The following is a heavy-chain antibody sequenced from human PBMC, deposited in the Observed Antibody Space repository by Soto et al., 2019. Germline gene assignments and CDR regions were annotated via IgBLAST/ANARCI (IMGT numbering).Heavy chain of an antibody. J-gene: IGHJ4*02. CDR3: AKVRSGSSSAFSDY. Sequence: GGSLRLSCAASGFTFSSYAMSWIRQAPGKGLEWVSSISTSGGSTYYADSVEGRFTFSRDNSKNTLYLQMNSLRAEDTAVYFCAKVRSGSSSAFSDYWGQGALVTVSS. V-gene: IGHV3-23*01. CDR2: ISTSGGST. D-gene: IGHD6-6*01. CDR1: GFTFSSYA.